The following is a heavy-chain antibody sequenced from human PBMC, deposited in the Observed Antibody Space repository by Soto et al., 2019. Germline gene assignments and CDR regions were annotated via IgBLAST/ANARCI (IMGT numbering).Heavy chain of an antibody. CDR1: GGSFSGYY. V-gene: IGHV4-34*01. CDR2: INHSGST. CDR3: ARERVGRFGELFLRRYYYYYGMDV. Sequence: ETLSLTCAVYGGSFSGYYWSWIRQPPGKGLEWIGEINHSGSTNYNPSLKSRVTISVDTSKNQFSLKLSSVTAADAAVYYCARERVGRFGELFLRRYYYYYGMDVLGQGTTVTVSS. D-gene: IGHD3-10*01. J-gene: IGHJ6*02.